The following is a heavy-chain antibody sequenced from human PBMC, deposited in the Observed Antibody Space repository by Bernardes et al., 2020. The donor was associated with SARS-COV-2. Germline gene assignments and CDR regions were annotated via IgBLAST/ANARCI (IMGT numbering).Heavy chain of an antibody. D-gene: IGHD1-26*01. CDR3: ARGDHGNYYRPVDY. CDR2: IYYSGNA. V-gene: IGHV4-59*01. CDR1: GDPIGSYY. J-gene: IGHJ4*02. Sequence: SESLSLTCIVSGDPIGSYYWNWIRQSPGKGLEWIGYIYYSGNADYNPSLQSRVTISIDRSKKQLSLNLRSVTAADTAIYYCARGDHGNYYRPVDYWGQGTLVTVAS.